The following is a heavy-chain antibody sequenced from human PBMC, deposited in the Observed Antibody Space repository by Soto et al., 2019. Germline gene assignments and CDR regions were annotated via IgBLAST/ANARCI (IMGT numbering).Heavy chain of an antibody. D-gene: IGHD2-15*01. Sequence: VASVKVSCKVSGYTLTELSMHWVRQAPGKGLEWMGGFDPEDGETIYAQKFQGRVTMTEDTSTDTAYMELSSLRSEDTAVYYCATGGTLRNYYYYYMDVWGKGTTVTVSS. CDR1: GYTLTELS. J-gene: IGHJ6*03. CDR2: FDPEDGET. CDR3: ATGGTLRNYYYYYMDV. V-gene: IGHV1-24*01.